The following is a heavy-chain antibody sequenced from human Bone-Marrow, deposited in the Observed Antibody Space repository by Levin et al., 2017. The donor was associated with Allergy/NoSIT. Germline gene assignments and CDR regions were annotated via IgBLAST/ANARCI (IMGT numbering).Heavy chain of an antibody. D-gene: IGHD2-15*01. CDR2: IRSKANSYAT. CDR1: GFTFSGAA. CDR3: IGYCGSGGCYSGRYFDF. J-gene: IGHJ4*02. V-gene: IGHV3-73*01. Sequence: GGSLRLSCAASGFTFSGAAMHWVRQASGKGLEWVGRIRSKANSYATAYAASMKDRFTISRDDSKNTAYLQMNSLKTEDTAVYFCIGYCGSGGCYSGRYFDFWGQGTLVTVSS.